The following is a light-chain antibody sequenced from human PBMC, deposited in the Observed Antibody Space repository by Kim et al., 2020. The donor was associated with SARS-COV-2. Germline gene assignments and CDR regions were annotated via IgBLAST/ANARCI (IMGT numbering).Light chain of an antibody. J-gene: IGKJ4*01. CDR2: AAS. Sequence: IQMTQSPSSLAASVGDRVTIACRASQSIGTRLNWYQQRPGKTPKLLIYAASSLQSGVPSRFSGTGSGTDFTLTISSLQPEVFEANNGQQSYITRLIVFGGGTKLEI. V-gene: IGKV1-39*01. CDR1: QSIGTR. CDR3: QQSYITRLIV.